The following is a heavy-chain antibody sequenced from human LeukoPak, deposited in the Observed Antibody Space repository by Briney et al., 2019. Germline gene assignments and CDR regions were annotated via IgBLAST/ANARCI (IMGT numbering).Heavy chain of an antibody. CDR2: IYYTGGT. V-gene: IGHV4-30-2*06. Sequence: PSETPSLTCAVANESVSRGSYSWSWIRQSPGKGLEWIGYIYYTGGTYYNPSLKSRVTISADKSKNEFSLKLKSVTAADTAVYYCARVASGDYPGVDIWGRGTMVTVSS. CDR3: ARVASGDYPGVDI. J-gene: IGHJ3*02. D-gene: IGHD4-17*01. CDR1: NESVSRGSYS.